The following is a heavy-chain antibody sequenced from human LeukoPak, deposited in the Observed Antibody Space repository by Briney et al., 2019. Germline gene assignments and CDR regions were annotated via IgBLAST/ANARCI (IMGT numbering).Heavy chain of an antibody. CDR3: ARRRYYDGSGYLE. J-gene: IGHJ1*01. Sequence: SETLSLTCTVSGGSISSNTYYWGWIRQPPGKGLEWIGTIYHSGRTYYSPSLKSRVTMSVDPSNNQFSLNLRSVTAADTAVYYCARRRYYDGSGYLEWGQGTLLSVSS. CDR1: GGSISSNTYY. D-gene: IGHD3-22*01. V-gene: IGHV4-39*01. CDR2: IYHSGRT.